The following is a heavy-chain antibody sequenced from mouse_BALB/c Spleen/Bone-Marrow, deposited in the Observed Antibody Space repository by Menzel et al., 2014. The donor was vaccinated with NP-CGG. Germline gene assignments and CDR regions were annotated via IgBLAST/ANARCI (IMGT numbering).Heavy chain of an antibody. D-gene: IGHD2-1*01. J-gene: IGHJ2*01. CDR3: AFGNYDFDY. CDR2: IYPGDGDT. Sequence: VQLQQSGAELVRPGSSVKISCKASGYAFSSYWMNWVKQRPGQGLEWIGQIYPGDGDTNYSGKFKGKASLTADESSSTAYMQLSSLTSEDSAVYFCAFGNYDFDYWGQGTTLTVSS. CDR1: GYAFSSYW. V-gene: IGHV1-80*01.